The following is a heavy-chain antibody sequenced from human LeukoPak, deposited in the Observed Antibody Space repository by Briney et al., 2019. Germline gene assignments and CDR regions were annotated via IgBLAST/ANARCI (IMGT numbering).Heavy chain of an antibody. CDR3: ARDQWGVATITGMDV. CDR1: GGSISSYY. CDR2: IYYSGST. V-gene: IGHV4-59*01. J-gene: IGHJ6*02. D-gene: IGHD3-10*01. Sequence: SETLSLTCTVSGGSISSYYWSWIRQPPGKGLEWIGYIYYSGSTNYNPSLKSRVTISVDTSKNQFSLKLSSVTAADTAVYYCARDQWGVATITGMDVWGQGTTVTVSS.